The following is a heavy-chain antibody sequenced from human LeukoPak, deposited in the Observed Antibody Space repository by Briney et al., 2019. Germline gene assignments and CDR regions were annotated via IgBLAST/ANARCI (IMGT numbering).Heavy chain of an antibody. CDR1: GFTFSSDA. CDR2: ISGSGGST. Sequence: PGGSLRLSCAAAGFTFSSDAMSWVRQAPGEGLEWVSAISGSGGSTYYADSVKGRFTISTDNSKNTLYLQMNSLRAEDTAVYYCAKAPGVYYGSSNHAFDYWGRGTLVTVSS. J-gene: IGHJ4*02. CDR3: AKAPGVYYGSSNHAFDY. D-gene: IGHD3-10*01. V-gene: IGHV3-23*01.